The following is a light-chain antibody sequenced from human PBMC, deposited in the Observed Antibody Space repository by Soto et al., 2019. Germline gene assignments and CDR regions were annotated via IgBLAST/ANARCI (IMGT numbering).Light chain of an antibody. CDR3: QQYHASSYT. V-gene: IGKV3-20*01. CDR2: ATS. Sequence: EIVLTQSPGTLSLSPGERATLSCRASQSIDSRYLAWYQQKPGQAPRLLIYATSSRATGIPDRFSGSGSGTDFTLTISRLEPEDFAVFYCQQYHASSYTFGQGTKLEFK. CDR1: QSIDSRY. J-gene: IGKJ2*01.